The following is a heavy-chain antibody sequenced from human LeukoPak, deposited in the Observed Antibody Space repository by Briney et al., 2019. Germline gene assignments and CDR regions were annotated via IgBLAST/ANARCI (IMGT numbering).Heavy chain of an antibody. CDR1: GGSISSGGYS. V-gene: IGHV4-30-2*01. Sequence: SETLSLTCAVSGGSISSGGYSWGWIRQPPGKGLEWIGYIYHSGSTYYNPSLKSRVTISVDRSKNQFSLKLSSVTAADTAVYYCARDGYYGSGPYYYGMDVWGQGTTVTVSS. D-gene: IGHD3-10*01. J-gene: IGHJ6*02. CDR2: IYHSGST. CDR3: ARDGYYGSGPYYYGMDV.